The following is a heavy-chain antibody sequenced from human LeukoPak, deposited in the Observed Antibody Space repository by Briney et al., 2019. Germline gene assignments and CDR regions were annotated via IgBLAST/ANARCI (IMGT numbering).Heavy chain of an antibody. Sequence: QHGGSLRLSCAASGFTFDDYAMHWVRQAPGKGLEWVSLISGDGSATYYADSVKGRFTISRDNSKNSLYVQMNSLRTEDTALYYCAKDWAVTPRRGDAFDIWGQGTMVTVSS. CDR1: GFTFDDYA. CDR3: AKDWAVTPRRGDAFDI. J-gene: IGHJ3*02. CDR2: ISGDGSAT. D-gene: IGHD4-17*01. V-gene: IGHV3-43*02.